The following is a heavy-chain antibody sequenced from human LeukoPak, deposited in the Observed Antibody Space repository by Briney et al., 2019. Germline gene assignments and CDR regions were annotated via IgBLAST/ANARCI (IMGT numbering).Heavy chain of an antibody. V-gene: IGHV3-30*03. CDR3: ARSPVTLDFWSGYYLFCDY. D-gene: IGHD3-3*01. J-gene: IGHJ4*02. Sequence: GGSLRLSCAASGFTFSSYGMHWVRQAPGKGLEWVAVISYDGSNKYYADSVKGRFTVSRDNSKNTLYLQMTSLRPEDTAVYYCARSPVTLDFWSGYYLFCDYWGQGTLVTVSS. CDR1: GFTFSSYG. CDR2: ISYDGSNK.